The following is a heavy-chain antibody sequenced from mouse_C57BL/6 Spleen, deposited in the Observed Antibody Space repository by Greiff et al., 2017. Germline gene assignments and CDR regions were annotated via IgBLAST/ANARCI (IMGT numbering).Heavy chain of an antibody. CDR3: ARGEITTVVASDY. Sequence: VQLQQPGAELVKPGASVQLSCKASGYTFTSYWMHWVKQRPGRGLEWIGRIDPNSGGTKYNEKFKSKATLTVDKPSSTAYMQLSSLTSEDSAVYYCARGEITTVVASDYWGQGTTLTVSS. V-gene: IGHV1-72*01. CDR2: IDPNSGGT. J-gene: IGHJ2*01. CDR1: GYTFTSYW. D-gene: IGHD1-1*01.